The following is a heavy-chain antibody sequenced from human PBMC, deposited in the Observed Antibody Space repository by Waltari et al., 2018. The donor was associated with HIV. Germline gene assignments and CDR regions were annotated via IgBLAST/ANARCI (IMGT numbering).Heavy chain of an antibody. V-gene: IGHV3-48*01. CDR1: GFIFSDYK. CDR3: TRNCDV. CDR2: INSKWDNI. J-gene: IGHJ3*01. Sequence: EAQVVESGGGLVQPGGSLRLSCAASGFIFSDYKMNWVRQAPGKGVELVSYINSKWDNIYTDSVKGRFTISRDNAKNSLYLQMNSLRAEDTAVYYCTRNCDVWGQGTLVTVSS.